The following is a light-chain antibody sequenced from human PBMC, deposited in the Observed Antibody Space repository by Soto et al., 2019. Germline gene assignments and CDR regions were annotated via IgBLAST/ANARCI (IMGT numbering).Light chain of an antibody. CDR1: QDIKSY. V-gene: IGKV1-8*01. CDR3: QQVNVYPIT. J-gene: IGKJ5*01. CDR2: PAS. Sequence: AIRMTQSPSSFSASTGDRVTIACRASQDIKSYLAWYQQKPGKAPKLLIYPASTLQSGVPSRFSGSGSGTEFTLTISSLQPEDFATYHCQQVNVYPITFGQGTRLEIK.